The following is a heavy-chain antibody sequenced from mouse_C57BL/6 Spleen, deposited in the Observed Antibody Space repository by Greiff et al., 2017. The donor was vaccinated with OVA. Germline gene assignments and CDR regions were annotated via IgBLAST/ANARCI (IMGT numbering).Heavy chain of an antibody. Sequence: VKLQESGAELVRPGTSVKMSCKASGYTFTNYWIGWAKQRPGHGLEWIGDIYPGGGYTNYNEKFKGKATLTADKSSSTAYMQFSSLTSEDSAIYYCARCPYYYGSSYDYWGQGTTLTVSS. CDR2: IYPGGGYT. D-gene: IGHD1-1*01. CDR1: GYTFTNYW. V-gene: IGHV1-63*01. J-gene: IGHJ2*01. CDR3: ARCPYYYGSSYDY.